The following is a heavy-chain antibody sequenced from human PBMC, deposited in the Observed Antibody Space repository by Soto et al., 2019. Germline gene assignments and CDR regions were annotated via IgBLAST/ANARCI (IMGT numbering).Heavy chain of an antibody. CDR3: ARNRTYGMDV. CDR2: TIPIFGTA. CDR1: GGTFSSYA. Sequence: QVQLVQSGAEVKKPGSSVKVSCKASGGTFSSYAISWVRQAPGQGLEWMGGTIPIFGTANYAQKFQGRVTITEAESTRTAYMELSSRRYEDTALYYCARNRTYGMDVWGQGTTVTVSS. V-gene: IGHV1-69*01. J-gene: IGHJ6*02.